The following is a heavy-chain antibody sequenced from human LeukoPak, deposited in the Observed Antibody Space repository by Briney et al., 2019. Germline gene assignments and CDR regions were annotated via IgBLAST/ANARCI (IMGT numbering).Heavy chain of an antibody. J-gene: IGHJ3*02. D-gene: IGHD3-22*01. Sequence: ASMTVSFKASGYTFTSYGISWVRQAPGQGLEWMGWISAYNGNTNYAQKLQGRVTMTTDTSTSTAYMELRSLRSDDTAVYYCARAEVVIHDAFDIWGQGTMVTVSS. V-gene: IGHV1-18*01. CDR1: GYTFTSYG. CDR3: ARAEVVIHDAFDI. CDR2: ISAYNGNT.